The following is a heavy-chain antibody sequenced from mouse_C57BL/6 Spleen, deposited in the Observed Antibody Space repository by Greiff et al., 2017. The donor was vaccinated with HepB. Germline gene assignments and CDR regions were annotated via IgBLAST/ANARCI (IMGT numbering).Heavy chain of an antibody. CDR3: AREAYYGSGFAY. J-gene: IGHJ3*01. Sequence: QVQLQQPGTELVKPGASVKLSCKASGYTFTSYWMHWVKQRPGQGLEWIGNINPSNGGTNYNEKFKSKATLTVDKSSSTAYMQLSSRTSEDSAVYYWAREAYYGSGFAYWGQGTLVTVSA. D-gene: IGHD1-1*01. CDR1: GYTFTSYW. CDR2: INPSNGGT. V-gene: IGHV1-53*01.